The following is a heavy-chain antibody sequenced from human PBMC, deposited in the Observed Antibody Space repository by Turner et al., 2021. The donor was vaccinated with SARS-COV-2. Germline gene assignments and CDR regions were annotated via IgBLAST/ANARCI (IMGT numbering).Heavy chain of an antibody. J-gene: IGHJ1*01. CDR3: ARGYYNAAYSSGWYVYNAEYFQN. D-gene: IGHD6-19*01. Sequence: QVQLQQWGAGLFKPSETLSLTCAVYGGSFSGYYWSWIRQPPGKGLEWIGEINHSGSTNYNPSLKSRVTISVDTSKNQFSLKLSSVTAADTAVYYCARGYYNAAYSSGWYVYNAEYFQNWGQGTLVTVSS. CDR1: GGSFSGYY. CDR2: INHSGST. V-gene: IGHV4-34*01.